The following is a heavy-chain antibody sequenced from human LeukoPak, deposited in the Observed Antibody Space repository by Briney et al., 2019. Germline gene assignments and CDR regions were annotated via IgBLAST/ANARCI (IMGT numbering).Heavy chain of an antibody. CDR3: VKEASRAYFDY. J-gene: IGHJ4*02. D-gene: IGHD2-2*01. Sequence: GGSLRLSCAAPGFTFSSSAMSWVRQAPGKGLEWVSAISGSGSNTYYADSVKDRLTISRDNSKNTLYLQMSSLRAEDTAVYYCVKEASRAYFDYWGQGTLVTVSS. V-gene: IGHV3-23*01. CDR2: ISGSGSNT. CDR1: GFTFSSSA.